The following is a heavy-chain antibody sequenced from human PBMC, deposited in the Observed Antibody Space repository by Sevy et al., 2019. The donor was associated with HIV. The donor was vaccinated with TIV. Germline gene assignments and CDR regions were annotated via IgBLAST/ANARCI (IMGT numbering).Heavy chain of an antibody. Sequence: SETLSLTCTVHGEPFSGYYWSWIRQPPGKGLEWIGEINHCGITHYNPSLKSRVTLSVDTSKNHFSLKLSSVTAADTAVYYCVRQDLATAAPRPYWGQGSLVTVSS. CDR3: VRQDLATAAPRPY. CDR2: INHCGIT. CDR1: GEPFSGYY. V-gene: IGHV4-34*01. J-gene: IGHJ4*02. D-gene: IGHD6-6*01.